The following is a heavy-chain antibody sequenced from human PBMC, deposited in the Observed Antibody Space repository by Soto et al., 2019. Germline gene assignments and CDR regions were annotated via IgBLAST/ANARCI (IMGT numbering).Heavy chain of an antibody. J-gene: IGHJ4*02. Sequence: EVQLVESGGGLVQPGGSLRLSCAASGFTFSSYSMNWVRQAPGKGLEWVSYISSSSSTIYYADSVKGRFTIARDKAKNSLYLQMNSLRAEDTAVYYCASSSGLWVGEDWGQGTLVTVSS. CDR3: ASSSGLWVGED. CDR2: ISSSSSTI. D-gene: IGHD3-10*01. V-gene: IGHV3-48*01. CDR1: GFTFSSYS.